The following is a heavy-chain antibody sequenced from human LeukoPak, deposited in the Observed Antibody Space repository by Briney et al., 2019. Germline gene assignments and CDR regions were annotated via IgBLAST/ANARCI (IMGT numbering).Heavy chain of an antibody. CDR3: ARLRRDAYNFFDH. Sequence: SETLSLTCTASGGSISSSSYYWGWIRQPPGKGLEWIGSIYYGGSTYYNPSLKSRVTISVDTSKNQFSLKLSSVTAADTAVYHCARLRRDAYNFFDHWGQGTLVTVSS. CDR1: GGSISSSSYY. CDR2: IYYGGST. V-gene: IGHV4-39*01. D-gene: IGHD5-24*01. J-gene: IGHJ4*02.